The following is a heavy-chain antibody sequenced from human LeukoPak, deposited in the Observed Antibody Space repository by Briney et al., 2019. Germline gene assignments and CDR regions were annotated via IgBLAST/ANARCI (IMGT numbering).Heavy chain of an antibody. CDR2: INHSGST. J-gene: IGHJ6*03. V-gene: IGHV4-34*01. D-gene: IGHD2-2*02. CDR3: ARLRVVVVPAAISRLYYYYYMDV. CDR1: GGSFSGYY. Sequence: SETLSLTCAVYGGSFSGYYWSWIRQPPGKGLEWIGEINHSGSTNYNPSLKSRVTISVDTSKNQFSLKLSSVTAADTAVYYCARLRVVVVPAAISRLYYYYYMDVWGKGTTVTVSS.